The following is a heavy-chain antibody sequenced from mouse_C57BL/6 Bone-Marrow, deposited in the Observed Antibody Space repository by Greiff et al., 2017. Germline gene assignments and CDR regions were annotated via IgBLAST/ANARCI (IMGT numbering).Heavy chain of an antibody. V-gene: IGHV8-12*01. D-gene: IGHD1-1*01. Sequence: QVTLKESGPGLLQSSQTLSLTCSFSGFSLSTSGMGVSWIRQPSGKGLEWLAHIYWDDDKRYNPSLKSRLTISKDTSRNQVFLKITSVDTAGTATYYCARRGITTVVDWDCDVWGTGTTVTVSS. CDR3: ARRGITTVVDWDCDV. J-gene: IGHJ1*03. CDR1: GFSLSTSGMG. CDR2: IYWDDDK.